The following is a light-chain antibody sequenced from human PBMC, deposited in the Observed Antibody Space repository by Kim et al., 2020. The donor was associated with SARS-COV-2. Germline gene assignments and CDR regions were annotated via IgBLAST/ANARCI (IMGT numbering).Light chain of an antibody. CDR2: GAS. CDR3: HQYNNWPLT. J-gene: IGKJ4*01. CDR1: QSVSSN. Sequence: EIVMTQSPATLSMSPGERATLSCRASQSVSSNLAWYQQKPGQAPRLLIYGASTRATGIPARFSGSGSGTQFTLTISSLQYEDFAVYYCHQYNNWPLTFGGGTKLEI. V-gene: IGKV3-15*01.